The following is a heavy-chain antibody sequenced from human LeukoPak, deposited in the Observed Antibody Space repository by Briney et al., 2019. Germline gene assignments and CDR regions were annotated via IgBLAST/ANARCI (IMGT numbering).Heavy chain of an antibody. Sequence: PGGSLRLSCAASGFTFSSYAMSWVRQAPGKGLEWVSGISGSGGNSYYADSVKGRFTISRDNSKNTLYLQMNSLRAEDTAVYYCAKDHPISGSPFDYRGQGTLVTVSS. CDR2: ISGSGGNS. J-gene: IGHJ4*02. CDR3: AKDHPISGSPFDY. CDR1: GFTFSSYA. V-gene: IGHV3-23*01. D-gene: IGHD1-20*01.